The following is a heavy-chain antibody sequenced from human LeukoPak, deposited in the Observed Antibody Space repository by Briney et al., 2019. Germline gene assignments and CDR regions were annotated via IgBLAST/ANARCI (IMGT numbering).Heavy chain of an antibody. CDR3: ARTGGYMSSWDDWYFDL. D-gene: IGHD2-15*01. CDR2: MNPNSGNT. J-gene: IGHJ2*01. CDR1: GYTFTSYD. Sequence: ASVKVSCKASGYTFTSYDINWVRQATGQGLEWMGWMNPNSGNTGYAQKFQGRVTMTRNTSISTAYMELSSLRSEDMAVYYCARTGGYMSSWDDWYFDLWGRGTLVTVSS. V-gene: IGHV1-8*01.